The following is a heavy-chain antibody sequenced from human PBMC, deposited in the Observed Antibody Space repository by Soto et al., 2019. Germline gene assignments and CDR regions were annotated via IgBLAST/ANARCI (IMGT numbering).Heavy chain of an antibody. CDR2: INGDGTRA. CDR3: ERGGAAGRRDAIDI. Sequence: EVQLEESGGGSVQLGESLRVSCVASGFTFRNQWMHWVRQVPGKGLVWVCRINGDGTRASYADFVKGRFTIARDNAQNLLFLQLNTLRVDVAAVYRTERGGAAGRRDAIDIWGPGTTVGVSS. D-gene: IGHD3-10*01. J-gene: IGHJ3*02. CDR1: GFTFRNQW. V-gene: IGHV3-74*01.